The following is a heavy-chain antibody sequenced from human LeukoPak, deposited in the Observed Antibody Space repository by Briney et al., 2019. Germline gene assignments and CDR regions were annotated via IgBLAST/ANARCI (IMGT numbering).Heavy chain of an antibody. CDR2: ITSSGSAK. CDR3: ARVRAGTYGLHAFDI. Sequence: PGGSLRLSCAASGFTFRDYAMNWVRQAPGQGLEWLSYITSSGSAKYHADSVKGRFTISRDNAKNSLYLQMNSLRAEDTAVYYCARVRAGTYGLHAFDIWGQGAMVTVSS. D-gene: IGHD1-26*01. V-gene: IGHV3-11*04. CDR1: GFTFRDYA. J-gene: IGHJ3*02.